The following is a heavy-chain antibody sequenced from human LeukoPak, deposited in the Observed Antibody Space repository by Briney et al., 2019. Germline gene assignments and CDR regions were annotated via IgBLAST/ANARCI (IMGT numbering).Heavy chain of an antibody. J-gene: IGHJ4*02. CDR3: AGPLLRYSSNWYAFDF. D-gene: IGHD6-13*01. V-gene: IGHV1-2*02. Sequence: ASVKVSCKASGYTFTDYYIHWVRQAPGQGLEWMGWINPNSGGTNYAQKFQGRVTMTRDTSISTAYMELSRLRSDDTAVYYCAGPLLRYSSNWYAFDFWGQGTLVTVPS. CDR2: INPNSGGT. CDR1: GYTFTDYY.